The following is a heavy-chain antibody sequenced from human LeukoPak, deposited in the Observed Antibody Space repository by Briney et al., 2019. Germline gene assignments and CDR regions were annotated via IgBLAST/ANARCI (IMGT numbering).Heavy chain of an antibody. Sequence: SVTLSLTCTVSGGSISSYYWSWIRQPPGKGLEWIGYIYYSGSTNYNPSLKSRVTISVDTSKNQFSLKLSSVTAADTAVYYCARAGYGSGSYYLHYYYYGMDVWGKGTTVTVSS. CDR3: ARAGYGSGSYYLHYYYYGMDV. CDR2: IYYSGST. D-gene: IGHD3-10*01. V-gene: IGHV4-59*12. CDR1: GGSISSYY. J-gene: IGHJ6*04.